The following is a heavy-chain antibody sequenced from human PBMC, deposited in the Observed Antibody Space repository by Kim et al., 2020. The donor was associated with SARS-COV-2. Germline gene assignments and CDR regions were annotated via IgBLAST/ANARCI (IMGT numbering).Heavy chain of an antibody. Sequence: ASVKVSCKASGYTFTSYGISWVRQAPGQGLEWMGWISAYNGNTNYAQKLQGRVTMTTDTSTSTAYMELRSLRSDDTAVYYCARDRSVVAVAGTFDYWGQGTLVTVSS. CDR1: GYTFTSYG. CDR3: ARDRSVVAVAGTFDY. CDR2: ISAYNGNT. D-gene: IGHD6-19*01. V-gene: IGHV1-18*01. J-gene: IGHJ4*02.